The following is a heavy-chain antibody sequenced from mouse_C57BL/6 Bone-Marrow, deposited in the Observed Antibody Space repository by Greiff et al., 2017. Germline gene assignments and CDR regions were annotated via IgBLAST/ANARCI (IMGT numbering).Heavy chain of an antibody. V-gene: IGHV1-85*01. CDR1: GYTFTSYG. J-gene: IGHJ1*03. D-gene: IGHD1-1*01. CDR3: ARLEFDGSSGDWYLYV. Sequence: QVQLQQSGPELVKPGASVKLSCKASGYTFTSYGINWVKQRPGQGLEWIGWIYPGDGSTKYNEKFKGKATLTVDTSSSTAYMELHSLTSGDSAVYFGARLEFDGSSGDWYLYVWGTGTTVTVSS. CDR2: IYPGDGST.